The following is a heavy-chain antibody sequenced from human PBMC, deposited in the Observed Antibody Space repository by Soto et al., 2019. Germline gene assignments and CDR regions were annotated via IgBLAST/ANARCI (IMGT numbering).Heavy chain of an antibody. D-gene: IGHD1-26*01. V-gene: IGHV3-7*04. CDR2: SRPDTDDR. Sequence: GSLRLSCTVSGFNFSRYWMNWVRQAPGKGLEWVANSRPDTDDRFHADSVRGRFSISRDNAKKSLFLQMNSLRVDDTAVYYCAREDGTFDYWGQGILVTVSS. J-gene: IGHJ4*02. CDR1: GFNFSRYW. CDR3: AREDGTFDY.